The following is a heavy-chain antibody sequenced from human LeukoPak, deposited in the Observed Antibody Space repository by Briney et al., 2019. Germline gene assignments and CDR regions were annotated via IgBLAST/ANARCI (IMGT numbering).Heavy chain of an antibody. J-gene: IGHJ3*02. Sequence: SETLSLTCTVSGGSISSYYWSWIRQPPGKGLEWIGYIYTSGSTNYNPSLKSRVTISVDMSKNQFSLKLSSVTAADTAVYYCARHFSGAFDIWGQGTMVTVSS. CDR1: GGSISSYY. V-gene: IGHV4-4*09. CDR3: ARHFSGAFDI. D-gene: IGHD3-3*02. CDR2: IYTSGST.